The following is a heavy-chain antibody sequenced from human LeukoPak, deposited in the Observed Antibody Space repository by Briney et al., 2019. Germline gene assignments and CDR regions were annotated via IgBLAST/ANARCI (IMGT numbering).Heavy chain of an antibody. D-gene: IGHD5-18*01. Sequence: GASVKVSCKASGYTFTSYAINWVRQATGQGLEWMGWMNPKSGNTGYAQKFQGRVTMTRNTSISTAYMELSSLRSEDTAVYYCACYGYSYGYYYGMDVWGQGTTVTVSS. CDR2: MNPKSGNT. CDR3: ACYGYSYGYYYGMDV. CDR1: GYTFTSYA. V-gene: IGHV1-8*01. J-gene: IGHJ6*02.